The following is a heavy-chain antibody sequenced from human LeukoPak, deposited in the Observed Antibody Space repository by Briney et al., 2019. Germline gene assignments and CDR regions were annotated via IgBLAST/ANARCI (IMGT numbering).Heavy chain of an antibody. Sequence: PSETLSLTCTVSGGSISSYYWSWIRQPPGKGLEWIGYIYYSGSTNYNPSLKSRVTISVDTSKNQFSLKLTSLTAADTAVYYCARHSICFDPWGQGTLVTVSS. V-gene: IGHV4-59*08. CDR3: ARHSICFDP. J-gene: IGHJ5*02. CDR1: GGSISSYY. CDR2: IYYSGST.